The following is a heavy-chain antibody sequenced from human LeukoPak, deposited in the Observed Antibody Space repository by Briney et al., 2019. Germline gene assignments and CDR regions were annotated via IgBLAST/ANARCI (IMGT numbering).Heavy chain of an antibody. CDR1: GFTFSSYA. V-gene: IGHV3-30-3*01. J-gene: IGHJ3*02. CDR3: AKAIARHRDLDAFDI. Sequence: PGRSLRLSCAASGFTFSSYAMHWVRQAPGKGLQWVAVISSDGSNKYYVDSVKGRFTISRDNSKNTLYLQMDNLRAEDTALYYCAKAIARHRDLDAFDIWGQGTLVSVSS. CDR2: ISSDGSNK. D-gene: IGHD2-21*01.